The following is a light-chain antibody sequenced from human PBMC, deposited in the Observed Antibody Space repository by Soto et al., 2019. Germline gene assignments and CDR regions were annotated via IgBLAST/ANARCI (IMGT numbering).Light chain of an antibody. J-gene: IGKJ4*01. CDR2: AAS. V-gene: IGKV1-9*01. CDR3: QQLNSYPLT. CDR1: QSIANN. Sequence: DIQVTQSPSSLSASLGDRVTITCRASQSIANNLNWYQQKPGKAPKLLIYAASTLQSGVPSRFSGSGSGTDFTLTISSLQPEDFATYYCQQLNSYPLTFGGGTKVEIK.